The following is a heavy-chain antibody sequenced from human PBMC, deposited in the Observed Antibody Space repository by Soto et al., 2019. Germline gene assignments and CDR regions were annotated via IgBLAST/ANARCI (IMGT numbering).Heavy chain of an antibody. CDR2: ISYDGSNK. CDR3: AKDNRIAPDLYYYGMDV. V-gene: IGHV3-30*18. D-gene: IGHD6-13*01. J-gene: IGHJ6*02. CDR1: GFTFSSYG. Sequence: GGSLRLSCAASGFTFSSYGMHWVRQAPGKGLEWVAVISYDGSNKYYADSVKGRFTISRDNSKNTLYLQMNSLRAEDTAVYYCAKDNRIAPDLYYYGMDVWGQGTTVTVSS.